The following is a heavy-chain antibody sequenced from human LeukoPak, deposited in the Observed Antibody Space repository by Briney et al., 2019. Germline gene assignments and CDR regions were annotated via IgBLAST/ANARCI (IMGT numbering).Heavy chain of an antibody. CDR3: AREPYGDYGCFDP. Sequence: SETLSLTCTVSGGSISSGGYYWSWIRQHPGKGLEWIGYIYYSGSTYSNPSLKSRVTISVDTSKNQFSLKLSSVTAADTAVYYCAREPYGDYGCFDPWGQGTLVTVSS. D-gene: IGHD4-17*01. J-gene: IGHJ5*02. CDR2: IYYSGST. CDR1: GGSISSGGYY. V-gene: IGHV4-31*03.